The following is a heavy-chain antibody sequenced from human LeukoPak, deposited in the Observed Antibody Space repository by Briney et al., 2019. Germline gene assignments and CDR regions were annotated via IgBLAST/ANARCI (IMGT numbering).Heavy chain of an antibody. Sequence: GGSLRLSCAASGFTFSSYGMHWVRQAPGKGLEWVSAISGSGGTTYYADSVKGRFTISRDNSKNTLYLQMNSLRAEDTAVYSCARGSCSSTGCYRFDPWGQGTPVTVSS. CDR3: ARGSCSSTGCYRFDP. V-gene: IGHV3-23*01. J-gene: IGHJ5*02. CDR2: ISGSGGTT. D-gene: IGHD2-2*02. CDR1: GFTFSSYG.